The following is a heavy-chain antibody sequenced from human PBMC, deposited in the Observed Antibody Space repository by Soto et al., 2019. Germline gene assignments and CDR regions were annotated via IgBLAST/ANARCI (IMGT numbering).Heavy chain of an antibody. CDR2: VRRSGDNT. CDR1: GFTFSRYA. Sequence: PGVSLRCSCAASGFTFSRYAMSWVRQAPGEGLEWVSAVRRSGDNTYHADSVRGRFTISRDNSKNTLYLQSNSLRLEDQSIYYRAKDFVHYDIWIGYPTYGSWRKGTLGTVSS. CDR3: AKDFVHYDIWIGYPTYGS. D-gene: IGHD3-3*01. V-gene: IGHV3-23*01. J-gene: IGHJ5*02.